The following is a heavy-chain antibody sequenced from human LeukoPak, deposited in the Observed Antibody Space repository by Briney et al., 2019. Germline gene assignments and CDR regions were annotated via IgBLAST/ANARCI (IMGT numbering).Heavy chain of an antibody. CDR1: GFTFSSYA. V-gene: IGHV3-23*01. CDR2: ISGSGGST. J-gene: IGHJ4*02. CDR3: ARARGYYDSSGYYGSF. D-gene: IGHD3-22*01. Sequence: SGGSLRLSCAASGFTFSSYAMSWVRQAPGKGLEWVSAISGSGGSTYYADSVKGRFTISRDNSKNTLYLQMNSLRAEDTAVYYCARARGYYDSSGYYGSFWGQGTLVTVSS.